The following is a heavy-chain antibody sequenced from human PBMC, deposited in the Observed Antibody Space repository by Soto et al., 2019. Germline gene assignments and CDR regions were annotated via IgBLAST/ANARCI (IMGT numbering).Heavy chain of an antibody. CDR2: INPATGAA. J-gene: IGHJ3*02. D-gene: IGHD3-3*01. CDR3: ARGGGLGVAGSAAFDM. Sequence: QLHLVQSGAVVQKPGASVTVSCSASGYPVTAYYMHWVRQAPGRGLEWMGGINPATGAARYTQTFASSVAVTGDTSTSTDFMELSCLASAASDVFYCARGGGLGVAGSAAFDMWGQGTLVTVSS. CDR1: GYPVTAYY. V-gene: IGHV1-46*01.